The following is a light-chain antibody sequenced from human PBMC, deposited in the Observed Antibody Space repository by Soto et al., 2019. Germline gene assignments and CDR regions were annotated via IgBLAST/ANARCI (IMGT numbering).Light chain of an antibody. V-gene: IGKV3-20*01. J-gene: IGKJ5*01. Sequence: EIVLTQSPGTLSSSPGERATLSCRASQSVSSSYLAWYQQKPGQAPRLLIYGASSRATGIPDRFSGSGSGTDFTLTISRLEPEDFAVYYCQQYGSSPPITFGHGTRWRL. CDR2: GAS. CDR3: QQYGSSPPIT. CDR1: QSVSSSY.